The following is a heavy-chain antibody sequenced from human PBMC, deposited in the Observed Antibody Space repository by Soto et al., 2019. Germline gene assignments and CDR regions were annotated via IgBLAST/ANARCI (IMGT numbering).Heavy chain of an antibody. D-gene: IGHD2-2*01. CDR2: ISGSGGST. V-gene: IGHV3-23*01. CDR1: GFHFSSYA. J-gene: IGHJ4*02. CDR3: AKDPGEYQLLFYFDY. Sequence: GSMRLSCAASGFHFSSYAMSWVRQAPGKGLEWVSAISGSGGSTYYADSVKGRFTISRDNSKNTLYLQMNSLRAEDTAVYYCAKDPGEYQLLFYFDYWGQGTLVTVSS.